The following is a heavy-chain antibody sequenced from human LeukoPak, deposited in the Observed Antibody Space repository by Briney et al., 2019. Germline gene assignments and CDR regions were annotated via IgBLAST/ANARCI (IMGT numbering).Heavy chain of an antibody. CDR2: ISIIGGTT. J-gene: IGHJ4*02. Sequence: GGSLRLSCAASGFTFSSYAMTWVRQAPGKGQEWVSGISIIGGTTYYADSVKGRFTISRDNSKNTLYLQMNSLRAEDTAVYYCATVTSDSLFDYWGQGTLVTVSS. D-gene: IGHD2-21*02. V-gene: IGHV3-23*01. CDR3: ATVTSDSLFDY. CDR1: GFTFSSYA.